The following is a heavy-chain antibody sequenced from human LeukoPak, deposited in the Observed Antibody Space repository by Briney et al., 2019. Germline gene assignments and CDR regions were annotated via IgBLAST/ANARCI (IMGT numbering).Heavy chain of an antibody. Sequence: GASVKVSCKASGYTFTSYGISWVRQAPGQGLEWMGWISAYNGNTNYAQKLQGRVTMTTDTSTSTAYMELRSLRSDDTAVYYCARVPPTDVGVGYMDVWGKGTTVTVSS. CDR2: ISAYNGNT. V-gene: IGHV1-18*01. D-gene: IGHD3-16*01. CDR3: ARVPPTDVGVGYMDV. J-gene: IGHJ6*03. CDR1: GYTFTSYG.